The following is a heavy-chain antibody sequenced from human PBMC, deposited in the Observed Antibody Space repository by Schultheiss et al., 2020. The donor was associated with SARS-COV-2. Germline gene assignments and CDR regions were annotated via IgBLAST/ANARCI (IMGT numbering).Heavy chain of an antibody. Sequence: GGSLRLSCAASGFTFSSYGMHWVRQAPGKGLEWVAVISYDGSNKYYADSVKGRFTISRDNSKNTLYLQMNSLRAEDTAVYYCAKRSGWYSREAYFDYWGQGTLVTVSS. CDR3: AKRSGWYSREAYFDY. D-gene: IGHD6-19*01. CDR2: ISYDGSNK. J-gene: IGHJ4*02. CDR1: GFTFSSYG. V-gene: IGHV3-30*18.